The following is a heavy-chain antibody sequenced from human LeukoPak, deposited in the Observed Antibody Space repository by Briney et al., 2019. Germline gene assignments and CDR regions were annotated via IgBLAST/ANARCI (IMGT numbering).Heavy chain of an antibody. CDR3: ARGMRRDTTSLWDY. V-gene: IGHV3-74*01. Sequence: GRSLRLSCVASGFTFSNPWMHWVRQAPGEGLVWVSRISTDGSSTKYADSVEGRFIISRDNAENTLYLQMNSLRAEDTAVYYCARGMRRDTTSLWDYWGQGTLVTVSS. CDR1: GFTFSNPW. CDR2: ISTDGSST. D-gene: IGHD2-2*01. J-gene: IGHJ4*02.